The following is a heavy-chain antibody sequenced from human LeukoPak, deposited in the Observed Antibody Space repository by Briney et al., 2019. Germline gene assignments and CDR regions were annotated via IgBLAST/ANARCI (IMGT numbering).Heavy chain of an antibody. CDR1: GYSISSGYY. Sequence: SETLSLTCTVSGYSISSGYYWSWIRQPPGKGLEWIGYIYYSGSTNYNPSLKSRVTISVDTSKNQFSLKLSFVTAADTAVYYCARDGDPIVVANDPNWYFDLWGRGTLVTVSS. V-gene: IGHV4-61*01. CDR2: IYYSGST. CDR3: ARDGDPIVVANDPNWYFDL. J-gene: IGHJ2*01. D-gene: IGHD2-21*01.